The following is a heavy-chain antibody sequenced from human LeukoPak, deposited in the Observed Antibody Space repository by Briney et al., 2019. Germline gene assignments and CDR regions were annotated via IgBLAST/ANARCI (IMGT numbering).Heavy chain of an antibody. V-gene: IGHV4-28*01. J-gene: IGHJ3*02. CDR1: GYSISSSNW. CDR2: IYYSGSA. D-gene: IGHD6-19*01. CDR3: ARNQAVAGNHGAFDI. Sequence: SETLSLTCAVSGYSISSSNWWGWIRQPPGKGLEWIGYIYYSGSAYYNPSLKSRVTMSVDTSKNQFSLKLSFVTAVDTAVYYCARNQAVAGNHGAFDIWGQGTMVTVSS.